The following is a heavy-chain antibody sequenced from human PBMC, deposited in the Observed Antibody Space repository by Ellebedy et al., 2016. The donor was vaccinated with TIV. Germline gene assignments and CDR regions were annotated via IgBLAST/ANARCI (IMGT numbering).Heavy chain of an antibody. CDR1: GYSFTSYW. J-gene: IGHJ4*02. V-gene: IGHV5-10-1*01. D-gene: IGHD4-23*01. Sequence: PGGSLRLSCKGSGYSFTSYWISWVRQMPGKGLEWMGRIDPSDSYTSYSPSFQGHVTISTDKSIYTADLQWSSLKAADTAMYYCATDYGGNSGLGHWGLGTLVTVSS. CDR2: IDPSDSYT. CDR3: ATDYGGNSGLGH.